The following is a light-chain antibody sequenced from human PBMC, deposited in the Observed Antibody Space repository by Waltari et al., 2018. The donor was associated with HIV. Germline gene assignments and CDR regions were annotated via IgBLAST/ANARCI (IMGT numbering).Light chain of an antibody. CDR3: ASWDDSLSALL. CDR2: SDN. CDR1: SSNIGSNA. Sequence: QSVLTQPPSASGTPGQRVTISCSGSSSNIGSNAVNWFQHLSGTAPRLLIHSDNQRPSGVSDRVSGSKSGTSASLAITGLQSEDEAVYYCASWDDSLSALLFGGGTRLTVL. V-gene: IGLV1-44*01. J-gene: IGLJ2*01.